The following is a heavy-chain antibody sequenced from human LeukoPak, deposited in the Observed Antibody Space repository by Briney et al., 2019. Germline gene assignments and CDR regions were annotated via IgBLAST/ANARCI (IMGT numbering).Heavy chain of an antibody. V-gene: IGHV1-46*02. CDR3: ARNVGSGFDY. D-gene: IGHD1-1*01. CDR1: GYTFNTYY. Sequence: ASVTVSCKASGYTFNTYYIHWVRQAPGQGLEWMGFINPSGGSTSYAQKFQGRVTMTRDTSTSAVYMELSSLRSEDTAMYYCARNVGSGFDYWGQGTLVTVSS. J-gene: IGHJ4*02. CDR2: INPSGGST.